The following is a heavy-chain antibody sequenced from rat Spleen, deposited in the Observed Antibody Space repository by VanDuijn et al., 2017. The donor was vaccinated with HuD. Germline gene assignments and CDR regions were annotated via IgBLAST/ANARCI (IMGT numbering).Heavy chain of an antibody. CDR2: IWGDGST. CDR1: GLSLSTNS. J-gene: IGHJ2*01. CDR3: ARGSVFFDY. Sequence: QVQLKESGPGLVQPSQTLSLTCTVSGLSLSTNSVHWVRQPPGKGLEWMGGIWGDGSTDYNSALKSRLSISRDTSKSQVFLKMNSLQTEDTAMYFCARGSVFFDYWGRGVMVTVSS. V-gene: IGHV2-47*01.